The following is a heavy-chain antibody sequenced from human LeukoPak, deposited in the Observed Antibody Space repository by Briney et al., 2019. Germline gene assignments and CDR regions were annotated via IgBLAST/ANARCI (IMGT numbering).Heavy chain of an antibody. J-gene: IGHJ4*02. CDR2: VSYDGSNK. CDR3: ARDHTRGIAAAQIFDY. CDR1: GFTFSSYA. V-gene: IGHV3-30-3*01. D-gene: IGHD6-13*01. Sequence: TGGSPRLSCAASGFTFSSYAMHWVRQAPGKGLEWVAVVSYDGSNKYYADSVKGRFTISRDNSKNTLYLQMNSLRAEDTAVYYCARDHTRGIAAAQIFDYWGQGTLVTVSS.